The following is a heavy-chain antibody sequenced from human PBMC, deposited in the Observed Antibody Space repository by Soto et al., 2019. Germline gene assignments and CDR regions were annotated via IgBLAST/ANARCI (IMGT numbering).Heavy chain of an antibody. D-gene: IGHD4-17*01. CDR1: GFTFSSYA. Sequence: EVQLLESGGGLVQPGGSLRLSCVASGFTFSSYAMTWVRQAPGKGLEWVSVVCGSGTKTFYADSVKGRFIISRDNSKNTLYLQMNSLRAEDTAVYYCAKDRVTTVTTIHNWFDSWGQGTLVTVSS. V-gene: IGHV3-23*01. CDR3: AKDRVTTVTTIHNWFDS. CDR2: VCGSGTKT. J-gene: IGHJ5*01.